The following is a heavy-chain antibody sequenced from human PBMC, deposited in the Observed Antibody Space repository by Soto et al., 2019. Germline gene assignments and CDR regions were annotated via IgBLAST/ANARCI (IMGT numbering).Heavy chain of an antibody. Sequence: EVQLVESGGGLVQPGGSLRLSCAASGFTVSSNYMSWVRQAPGKGLAWVSVIYSGGSTYYADSVKGRFTISRHNSKNTLYLQMNSLRAEDTAVYYCARSRGGGYSGYVVSYFDLWGRGTLVTVSS. V-gene: IGHV3-53*04. J-gene: IGHJ2*01. D-gene: IGHD5-12*01. CDR1: GFTVSSNY. CDR3: ARSRGGGYSGYVVSYFDL. CDR2: IYSGGST.